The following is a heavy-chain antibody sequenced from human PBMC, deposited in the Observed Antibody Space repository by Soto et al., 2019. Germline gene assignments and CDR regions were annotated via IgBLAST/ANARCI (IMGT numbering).Heavy chain of an antibody. CDR3: ARGGGGYDFWSGYRAYYYGMDV. V-gene: IGHV3-11*06. D-gene: IGHD3-3*01. Sequence: GGSLRLSCAGSGFTLSDHYIDWVRQAPGKGLEWVSYISSSSSYTNYADSVKGRFTISRDNAKNSLYLQMNSLRAEDTAVYYCARGGGGYDFWSGYRAYYYGMDVWGQGTTVTVSS. CDR2: ISSSSSYT. CDR1: GFTLSDHY. J-gene: IGHJ6*02.